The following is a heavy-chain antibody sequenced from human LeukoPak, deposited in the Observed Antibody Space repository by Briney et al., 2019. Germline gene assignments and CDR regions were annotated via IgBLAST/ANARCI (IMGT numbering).Heavy chain of an antibody. D-gene: IGHD3-10*01. Sequence: GGSLRLSCAASGFTFSSYSMNWVRQAPGKGLEWVSSISSSSSYIYYADSVKGRFTISRDNAKNSLYLQMNSLRAEDTAVYYCARDLRGSGSYNYGMDVWGQGTTVTVSS. V-gene: IGHV3-21*01. CDR1: GFTFSSYS. CDR3: ARDLRGSGSYNYGMDV. CDR2: ISSSSSYI. J-gene: IGHJ6*02.